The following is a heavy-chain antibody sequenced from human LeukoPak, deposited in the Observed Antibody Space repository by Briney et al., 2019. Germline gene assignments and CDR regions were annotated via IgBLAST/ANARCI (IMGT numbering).Heavy chain of an antibody. CDR2: ISTSSSTI. J-gene: IGHJ4*02. D-gene: IGHD4-17*01. CDR1: GFTLSPYS. CDR3: ARRHGDYVGSFEY. Sequence: GGSLRLSCEASGFTLSPYSMNWVRQAPGKGLEWASYISTSSSTIYYADSVRGRFTISRDNAKNTVYLHMNSLTDEDTAVYYCARRHGDYVGSFEYWGQGTLVIVSS. V-gene: IGHV3-48*02.